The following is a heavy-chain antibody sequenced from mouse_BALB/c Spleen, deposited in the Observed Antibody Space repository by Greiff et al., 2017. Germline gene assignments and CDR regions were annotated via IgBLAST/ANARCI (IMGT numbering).Heavy chain of an antibody. CDR1: GFTFSSFG. Sequence: EVKLVESGGGLVQPGGSRKLSCAASGFTFSSFGMHWVRQAPEKGLEWVAYISSGSSTIYYADTVKGRFTISRDNPKNTLFLQMTSLRSEDTAMYYCASLRPFAYWGQGTLVTVSA. V-gene: IGHV5-17*02. CDR2: ISSGSSTI. J-gene: IGHJ3*01. CDR3: ASLRPFAY.